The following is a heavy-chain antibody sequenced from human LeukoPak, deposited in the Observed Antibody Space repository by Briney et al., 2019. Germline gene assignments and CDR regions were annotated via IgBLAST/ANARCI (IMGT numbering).Heavy chain of an antibody. Sequence: GGSLRLSCAASGFTFSSYAMSWVRQAPGKGLEWVSAISGSGGSTYYADSVKGRFTISRDNSKNTLYLQMNSLRAEDTAVYYCAKELYSNYGLDWFDPWSQGTLVTVSS. CDR3: AKELYSNYGLDWFDP. CDR2: ISGSGGST. CDR1: GFTFSSYA. V-gene: IGHV3-23*01. D-gene: IGHD4-11*01. J-gene: IGHJ5*02.